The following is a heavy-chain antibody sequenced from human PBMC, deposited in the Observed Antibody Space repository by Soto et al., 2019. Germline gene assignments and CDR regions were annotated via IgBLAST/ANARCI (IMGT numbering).Heavy chain of an antibody. Sequence: GASVKVSCKASGYTFTSYYIHWVRQAPGQGPEWIGVIKPIGPTTTYAQKFQGRVTLTRDSSTSTVYMELSSLRSDDTAVYYCARESVNGYYGMDFWGQGTTVTVSS. J-gene: IGHJ6*02. CDR2: IKPIGPTT. CDR3: ARESVNGYYGMDF. D-gene: IGHD2-8*01. CDR1: GYTFTSYY. V-gene: IGHV1-46*01.